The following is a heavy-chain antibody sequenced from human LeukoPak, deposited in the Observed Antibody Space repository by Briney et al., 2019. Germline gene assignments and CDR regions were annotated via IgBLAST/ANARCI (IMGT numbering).Heavy chain of an antibody. Sequence: PGGSLRLSCAASGFTFSSYAMSWVRQAPGKGLEWVSAISGSGGSTYYADSVKGRFTISRDNSKNTLYLQMNSLRAEDTGVYYCAKHREGSGSSYFDYWGQGTLVTVSS. CDR1: GFTFSSYA. CDR2: ISGSGGST. D-gene: IGHD3-10*01. CDR3: AKHREGSGSSYFDY. J-gene: IGHJ4*02. V-gene: IGHV3-23*01.